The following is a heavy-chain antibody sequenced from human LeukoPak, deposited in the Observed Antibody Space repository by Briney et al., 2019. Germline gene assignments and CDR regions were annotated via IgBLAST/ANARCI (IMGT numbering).Heavy chain of an antibody. V-gene: IGHV1-2*02. CDR3: ARDGVWFGELLTSWFDP. Sequence: ASVKVSCKASGYTFTSYDINWVRQATGQGPEWMGWINPNSGGTNYAQKFQGRVTMTRDTSISTAYMELSRLRSDDTAVYYCARDGVWFGELLTSWFDPWGQGTLVTVSS. D-gene: IGHD3-10*01. J-gene: IGHJ5*02. CDR1: GYTFTSYD. CDR2: INPNSGGT.